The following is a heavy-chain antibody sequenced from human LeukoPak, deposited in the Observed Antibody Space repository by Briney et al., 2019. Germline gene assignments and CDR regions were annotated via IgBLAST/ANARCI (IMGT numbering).Heavy chain of an antibody. CDR3: TRGGDFGVPAPLGIDAFDI. D-gene: IGHD2-2*01. J-gene: IGHJ3*02. CDR2: IRSKAYAGTT. CDR1: GFTFSSYW. V-gene: IGHV3-49*04. Sequence: PGGSLRLSCAASGFTFSSYWMSWVRQAPGKGLEWVGFIRSKAYAGTTEYAASVKGRFTISRDDSKSIAYLQMNSLKTEDTAVYYCTRGGDFGVPAPLGIDAFDIWGQGTMVIVSS.